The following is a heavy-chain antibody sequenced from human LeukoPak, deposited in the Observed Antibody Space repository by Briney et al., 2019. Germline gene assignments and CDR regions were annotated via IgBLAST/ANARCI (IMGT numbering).Heavy chain of an antibody. D-gene: IGHD5-12*01. J-gene: IGHJ4*02. CDR2: IIGSGGAT. V-gene: IGHV3-23*01. Sequence: GGSLRPSCAASGFTFSDYGMSWVRQTPGKGLEWVSAIIGSGGATYYADSVKGRFTISRDNSKDTLYMQMNSLRVEDTAVYYCAKSGRYTGYDYHSWGQGTLVTVSS. CDR3: AKSGRYTGYDYHS. CDR1: GFTFSDYG.